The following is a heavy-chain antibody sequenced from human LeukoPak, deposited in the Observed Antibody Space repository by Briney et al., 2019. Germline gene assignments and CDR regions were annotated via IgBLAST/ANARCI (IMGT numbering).Heavy chain of an antibody. Sequence: GASVKVSCKASGYTFTGYYMHWLRQAPGQGLEWMGWINPNSGGTNYAQKFQGRVTMTRATSISTAYMELSRLRSDDTAVYYCARSTVEMAVPTLNYWGQGTLVTVSS. CDR2: INPNSGGT. CDR1: GYTFTGYY. J-gene: IGHJ4*02. CDR3: ARSTVEMAVPTLNY. V-gene: IGHV1-2*02. D-gene: IGHD5-24*01.